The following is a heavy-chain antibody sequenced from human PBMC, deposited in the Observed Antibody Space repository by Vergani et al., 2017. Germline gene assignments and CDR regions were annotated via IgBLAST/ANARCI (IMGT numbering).Heavy chain of an antibody. V-gene: IGHV4-59*12. J-gene: IGHJ4*02. CDR2: IYYSGST. D-gene: IGHD6-19*01. Sequence: QVQLQESGPGLVKPSETLSLTCTVSGGSISSYYWSWIRQPPGKGLEWIGYIYYSGSTNYNPSLKSRVTISVDTSKNHFSLKLSSVTAADTAVYYCAREKKGGWYEGDYWGQGTLVTVSS. CDR3: AREKKGGWYEGDY. CDR1: GGSISSYY.